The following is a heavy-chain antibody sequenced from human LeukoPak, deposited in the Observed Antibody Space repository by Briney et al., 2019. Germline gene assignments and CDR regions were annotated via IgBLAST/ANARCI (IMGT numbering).Heavy chain of an antibody. D-gene: IGHD2-2*01. CDR3: ARAGYCSSTSCYHQPNNWFDP. Sequence: GASVKVSCKAFGYTFTTYGISWMRQAPGQGLEWMGWISAYNGNTNYAQKLQGRVTMTTDTSTSTAYMELRSLRSDDTAVYYCARAGYCSSTSCYHQPNNWFDPWGQGTLVTVSS. CDR1: GYTFTTYG. V-gene: IGHV1-18*01. J-gene: IGHJ5*02. CDR2: ISAYNGNT.